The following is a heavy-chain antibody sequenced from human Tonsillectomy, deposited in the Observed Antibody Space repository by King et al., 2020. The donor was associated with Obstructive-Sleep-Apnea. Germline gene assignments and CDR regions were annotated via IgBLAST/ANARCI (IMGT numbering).Heavy chain of an antibody. CDR2: IYHSGST. J-gene: IGHJ4*02. V-gene: IGHV4-30-2*01. CDR1: GGSISSGAYS. Sequence: QLQESGSGLVKPSQTLSLTCAVSGGSISSGAYSWSWIRQPPGKGLEWIGYIYHSGSTYYNPSLKSRVTISVDRSKNQFSLKLSSVTAADTAVYYCARGMITGSPFDYWGQGTLVTVSS. D-gene: IGHD1-20*01. CDR3: ARGMITGSPFDY.